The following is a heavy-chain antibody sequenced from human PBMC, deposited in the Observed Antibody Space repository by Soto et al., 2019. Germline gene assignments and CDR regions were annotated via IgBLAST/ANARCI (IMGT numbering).Heavy chain of an antibody. D-gene: IGHD3-22*01. V-gene: IGHV3-23*01. CDR1: GFTFSGYA. J-gene: IGHJ4*02. Sequence: PGGSLRLSCAASGFTFSGYAMSWVRQAPGKGLHWVSTVSGSGDSTFFADSVKGRFTISRDNSRNTLYLQMSSLRAEDTAVYYCAKRDDSSGYRPFDCWGQGTLVTVSS. CDR2: VSGSGDST. CDR3: AKRDDSSGYRPFDC.